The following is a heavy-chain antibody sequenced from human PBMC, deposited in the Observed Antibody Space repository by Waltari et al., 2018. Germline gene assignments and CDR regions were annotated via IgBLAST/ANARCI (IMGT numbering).Heavy chain of an antibody. D-gene: IGHD2-2*03. Sequence: QVQLVESGGGVVQPGRSLRLSCAASGFTFSSYAMHWVRQAPGKGLEWVAVISYDGSKKYYADSVKGRFTISRDNSKNTLYLQMNSLRAEDTAVYYCAKGLDSALNWFDPWGQGTLVTVSS. V-gene: IGHV3-30*01. CDR1: GFTFSSYA. CDR3: AKGLDSALNWFDP. J-gene: IGHJ5*02. CDR2: ISYDGSKK.